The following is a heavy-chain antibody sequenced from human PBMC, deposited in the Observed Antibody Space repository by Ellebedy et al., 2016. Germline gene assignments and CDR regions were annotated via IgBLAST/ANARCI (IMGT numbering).Heavy chain of an antibody. CDR1: GYTLTELS. CDR2: FDPEDGET. D-gene: IGHD5-24*01. Sequence: ASVKVSXXVSGYTLTELSMHWVRQAPGKGLEWMGGFDPEDGETIYAQKFQGRVTMTEDTSTDTAYMELSSLRSEDTAVYYCGRVKARGDGYNLFDYWGQGTLVTVSS. J-gene: IGHJ4*02. V-gene: IGHV1-24*01. CDR3: GRVKARGDGYNLFDY.